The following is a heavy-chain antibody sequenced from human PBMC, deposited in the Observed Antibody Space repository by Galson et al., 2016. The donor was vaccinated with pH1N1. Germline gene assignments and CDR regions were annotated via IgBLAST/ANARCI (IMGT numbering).Heavy chain of an antibody. J-gene: IGHJ5*02. D-gene: IGHD5-12*01. CDR3: TIRRWGDSGWDRVGFDR. Sequence: SVKVSCKVSGYTLTDLSFHWVRQAPGKGLEWMGGFDPDNMERLYAQTFQGRVTMTEDTSTNTAYMELSSLRSEDTAIYYCTIRRWGDSGWDRVGFDRWGQGTLVTVSS. V-gene: IGHV1-24*01. CDR2: FDPDNMER. CDR1: GYTLTDLS.